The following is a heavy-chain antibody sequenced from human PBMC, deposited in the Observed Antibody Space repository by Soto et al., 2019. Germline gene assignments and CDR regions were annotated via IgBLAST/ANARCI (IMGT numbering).Heavy chain of an antibody. CDR2: FYFGGTT. J-gene: IGHJ5*02. Sequence: QLQLQESGPRVVKPSETLTLTCTLSGGSSSDRSYYWGWFLQSPGKGLEWIVSFYFGGTTYYNPSLKSRVSLSEDTSRDQFSLKLNSVTAADTGVYFCARHGTTTISINGFDPWGQGLLVAVSS. D-gene: IGHD4-17*01. CDR1: GGSSSDRSYY. V-gene: IGHV4-39*01. CDR3: ARHGTTTISINGFDP.